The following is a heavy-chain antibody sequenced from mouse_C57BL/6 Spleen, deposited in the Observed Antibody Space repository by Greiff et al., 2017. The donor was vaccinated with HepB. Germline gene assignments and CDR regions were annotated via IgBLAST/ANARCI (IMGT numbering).Heavy chain of an antibody. V-gene: IGHV2-6*02. D-gene: IGHD1-1*01. Sequence: VQRVESGPGLVAPSQSLSITCTVSGFSLTSYGVHWVRQPPGKGLEWLVVIWSDGSTTYNSALKSRLSISKDNSKSQVFLKMNSLQTDDTAMYYCARNYYGSSWSYAMDYWGQGTSVTVSS. CDR2: IWSDGST. J-gene: IGHJ4*01. CDR3: ARNYYGSSWSYAMDY. CDR1: GFSLTSYG.